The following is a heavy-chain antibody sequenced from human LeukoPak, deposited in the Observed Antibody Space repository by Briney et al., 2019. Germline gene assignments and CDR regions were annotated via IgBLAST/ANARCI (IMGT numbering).Heavy chain of an antibody. Sequence: SETLSLTCTVSGGSINNGGYYWSWIRQHPGKGLEWIGYIYYSGSSYYNPSLRSRVTISLDTSKNQFSLKLSSVTAADTAVYYCARRGNIVYYGMDVWGQGTTVTVSS. CDR2: IYYSGSS. CDR3: ARRGNIVYYGMDV. CDR1: GGSINNGGYY. V-gene: IGHV4-30-4*01. D-gene: IGHD2/OR15-2a*01. J-gene: IGHJ6*02.